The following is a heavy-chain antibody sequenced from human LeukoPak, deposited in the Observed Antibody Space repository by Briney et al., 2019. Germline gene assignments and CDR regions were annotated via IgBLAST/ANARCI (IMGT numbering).Heavy chain of an antibody. CDR2: ISYDGSNK. Sequence: GGSLRLSCAASGFTFSSYGMHWVRQAPGKGLEWVAVISYDGSNKYYADSVKGRFTISRDNSKNTLYLQMNSLRAEDTAVYFCARDKVVGPTRLDYWGQGTLVTVSS. V-gene: IGHV3-30*03. J-gene: IGHJ4*02. CDR1: GFTFSSYG. CDR3: ARDKVVGPTRLDY. D-gene: IGHD1-26*01.